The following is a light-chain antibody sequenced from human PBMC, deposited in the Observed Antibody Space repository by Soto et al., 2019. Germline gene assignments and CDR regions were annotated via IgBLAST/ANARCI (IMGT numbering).Light chain of an antibody. CDR3: ASGDASRSGWV. Sequence: QSVLTQPPSASGSPGQRVTISCSGSSSNIGSNYVYWYQQLPGTAPKLLIYRNNQRPAVVPDLFSGSTSGTSASLAISVLRSDDEAAYYCASGDASRSGWVFGGGTKLTVL. V-gene: IGLV1-47*01. CDR2: RNN. J-gene: IGLJ3*02. CDR1: SSNIGSNY.